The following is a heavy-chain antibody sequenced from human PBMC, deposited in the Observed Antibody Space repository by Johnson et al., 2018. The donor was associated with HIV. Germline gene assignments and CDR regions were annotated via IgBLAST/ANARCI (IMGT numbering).Heavy chain of an antibody. CDR3: ARCTWEEPHSFGM. V-gene: IGHV3-11*04. CDR1: GFAFSDYY. J-gene: IGHJ3*02. Sequence: QVQLVESGGGLVKPGGSLRLSCAASGFAFSDYYMAWIRQAPGKGLEWVSFISSGSHSIYYADSVKGRFTVSRDNSKNSLYLQMNSLRAEDTAVYYCARCTWEEPHSFGMWGQVTMVTVSS. D-gene: IGHD1-1*01. CDR2: ISSGSHSI.